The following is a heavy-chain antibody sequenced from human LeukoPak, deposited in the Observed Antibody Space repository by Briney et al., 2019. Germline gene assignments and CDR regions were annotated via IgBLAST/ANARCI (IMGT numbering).Heavy chain of an antibody. Sequence: GASVNVSCKASGRTFSIYAISWVRQAPGQGLEWMGGIIPIFGTANYAQKFQGRVTITADESTSTAYMELSSLRSEDTAVYYCARGTTVTNWFDPWGQGTLVTVSS. CDR1: GRTFSIYA. CDR3: ARGTTVTNWFDP. J-gene: IGHJ5*02. V-gene: IGHV1-69*13. D-gene: IGHD4-11*01. CDR2: IIPIFGTA.